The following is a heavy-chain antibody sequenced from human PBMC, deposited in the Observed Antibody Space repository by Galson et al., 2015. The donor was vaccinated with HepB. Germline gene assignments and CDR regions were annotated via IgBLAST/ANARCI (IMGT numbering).Heavy chain of an antibody. CDR2: INPNSGGT. J-gene: IGHJ5*02. V-gene: IGHV1-2*02. D-gene: IGHD2-2*01. CDR3: TRAFCITTSCYQRNYFDP. CDR1: GYTFIAYY. Sequence: SVKVSCKASGYTFIAYYIHWVRQAPGQGLEWMGWINPNSGGTNYAQKFQGRVTMTRDTSISTAYMEVSRLSSDDTAVYYCTRAFCITTSCYQRNYFDPWGQGTPVTVSS.